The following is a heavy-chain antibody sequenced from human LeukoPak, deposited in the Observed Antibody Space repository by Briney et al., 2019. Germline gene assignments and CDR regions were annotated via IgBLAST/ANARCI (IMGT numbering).Heavy chain of an antibody. V-gene: IGHV4-31*03. CDR1: GGSISSGGYY. Sequence: PSQTLSLTCTVSGGSISSGGYYWSWIRQHPGKGLEWIGYIYYSGSTNYNPSLKSRVTLSVETPKNQFSLKVSSVTAADTAVYYCARLNIDWGWPWDYWGQGTLVTVSS. J-gene: IGHJ4*02. CDR2: IYYSGST. CDR3: ARLNIDWGWPWDY. D-gene: IGHD7-27*01.